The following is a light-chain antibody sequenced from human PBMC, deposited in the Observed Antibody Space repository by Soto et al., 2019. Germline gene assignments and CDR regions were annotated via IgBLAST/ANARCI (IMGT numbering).Light chain of an antibody. Sequence: EIVLTQSPATLSLSPGERATLSCRASQSVRNNLAWYQHKYGQAPRLLLYGAAYRATGIPARFSGSGSGPDYTLPISSLEPEDYAVYYCRQRSNWPLHTFGGGTKVEIK. CDR3: RQRSNWPLHT. V-gene: IGKV3-11*01. J-gene: IGKJ4*01. CDR2: GAA. CDR1: QSVRNN.